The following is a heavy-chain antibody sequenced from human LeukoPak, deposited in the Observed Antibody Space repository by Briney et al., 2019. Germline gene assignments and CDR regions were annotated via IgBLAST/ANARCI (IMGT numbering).Heavy chain of an antibody. CDR1: GFTFSSYE. Sequence: GGSLRLSCAASGFTFSSYEMNWVRQAPGKGLEWVSYISSSGSTIYYADSVKGRFTISRDNAKNPLYLQMNSLRAEDTAVYYCARVKDYGGNAPDYWGQGTLVTVSS. CDR3: ARVKDYGGNAPDY. V-gene: IGHV3-48*03. D-gene: IGHD4-23*01. CDR2: ISSSGSTI. J-gene: IGHJ4*02.